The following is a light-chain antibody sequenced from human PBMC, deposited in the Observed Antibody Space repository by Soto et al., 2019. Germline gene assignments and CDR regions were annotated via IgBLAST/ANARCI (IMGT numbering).Light chain of an antibody. CDR3: QYYGGSAYT. CDR1: QSVASNY. V-gene: IGKV3-20*01. CDR2: AAS. Sequence: EIVLTQSPGTLSLSPGEGATLSCRASQSVASNYLAWYQQKLGQAPRLLIYAASRRAIGIPDRFSGSGSGTEFTLTISRLEPEDFAVYYCQYYGGSAYTVAQGTKLDIK. J-gene: IGKJ2*01.